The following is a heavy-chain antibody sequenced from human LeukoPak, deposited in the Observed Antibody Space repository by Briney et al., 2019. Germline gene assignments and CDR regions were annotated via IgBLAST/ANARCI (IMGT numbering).Heavy chain of an antibody. D-gene: IGHD2-2*01. Sequence: SETLSLTCTVSGYSISSGYYWGWIRQPPGKGLEWIGSIYHSGSTYYNPSLKSPVTISVDTSKNQFSLKLSSVTAADTAVYYCAREYCSSTSCYANYYYGMDVWGQGTTVTVSS. CDR2: IYHSGST. J-gene: IGHJ6*02. CDR3: AREYCSSTSCYANYYYGMDV. CDR1: GYSISSGYY. V-gene: IGHV4-38-2*02.